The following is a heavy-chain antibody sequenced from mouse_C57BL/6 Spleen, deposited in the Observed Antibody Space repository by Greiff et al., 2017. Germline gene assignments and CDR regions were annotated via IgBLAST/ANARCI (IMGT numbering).Heavy chain of an antibody. J-gene: IGHJ2*01. Sequence: QVQLQQPGAELVRPGSSVKLSCKASGYTFTSYWMDWVKQRPGQGLEWIGNIYPSDSETHYNQKFKDKATLTVDKSSSTAYMQLSSLTSEDSAVYYCAREELGQGYFDYWGKGTTLTVSS. CDR2: IYPSDSET. CDR3: AREELGQGYFDY. D-gene: IGHD4-1*01. V-gene: IGHV1-61*01. CDR1: GYTFTSYW.